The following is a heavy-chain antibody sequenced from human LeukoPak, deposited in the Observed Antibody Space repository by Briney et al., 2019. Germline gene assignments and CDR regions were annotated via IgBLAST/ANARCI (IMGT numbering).Heavy chain of an antibody. J-gene: IGHJ6*02. V-gene: IGHV3-30*03. CDR2: ISYDGSNK. CDR3: AREHDYGGMDV. D-gene: IGHD4-17*01. CDR1: GFTFSSYG. Sequence: PGRSLRLSCAASGFTFSSYGMHWVRQAPGKGLEWVAVISYDGSNKYYADSVKGRFTISRHNSKNTLYLQMNSLRAEDTAVYYCAREHDYGGMDVWGQGTTVAVSS.